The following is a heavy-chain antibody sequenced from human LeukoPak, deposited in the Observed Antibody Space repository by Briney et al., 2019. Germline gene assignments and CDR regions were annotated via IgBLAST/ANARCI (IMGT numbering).Heavy chain of an antibody. CDR2: IIPIFGTA. CDR3: ARTVGGSGWLAYFDY. V-gene: IGHV1-69*13. CDR1: GGTFSSYA. D-gene: IGHD6-19*01. Sequence: SVKVSCKASGGTFSSYAISWVRQAPGQGLEWMGGIIPIFGTANYAQKFQGRVTITADESTSTAYMELSSLRSEDTAVYYCARTVGGSGWLAYFDYWGQGTLVTVSS. J-gene: IGHJ4*02.